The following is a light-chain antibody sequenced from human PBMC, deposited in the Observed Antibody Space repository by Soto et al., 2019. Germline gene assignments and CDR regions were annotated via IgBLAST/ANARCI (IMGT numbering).Light chain of an antibody. V-gene: IGLV1-47*01. CDR2: RNN. Sequence: QSVLTQPPSASGTPGQRVTISCSGSSSNIESNFVYWYPQFPGTAPRLLIYRNNQRPSGVPDRFSGSKSGTSASLAISALRSEDEADYYCTVWDDSLRGRLFGGGTQLTVL. J-gene: IGLJ2*01. CDR1: SSNIESNF. CDR3: TVWDDSLRGRL.